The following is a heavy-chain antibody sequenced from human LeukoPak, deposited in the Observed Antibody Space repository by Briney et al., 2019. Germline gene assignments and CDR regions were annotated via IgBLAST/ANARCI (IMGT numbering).Heavy chain of an antibody. J-gene: IGHJ4*02. D-gene: IGHD1-26*01. CDR3: ARDGIVGSYWFDY. CDR2: INPNSGGT. CDR1: GYTFSAYY. Sequence: GASVKVSCKASGYTFSAYYMHWERQAPGQGLEWMGWINPNSGGTNYAQKLQGRVTMTTDTSTSTAYMELRSLRSDDTAVYYCARDGIVGSYWFDYWGQGTLVTVSS. V-gene: IGHV1-2*02.